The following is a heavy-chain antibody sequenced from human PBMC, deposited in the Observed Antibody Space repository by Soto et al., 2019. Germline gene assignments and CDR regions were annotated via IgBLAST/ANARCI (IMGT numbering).Heavy chain of an antibody. CDR1: GFTFSRFG. V-gene: IGHV3-30*03. J-gene: IGHJ1*01. D-gene: IGHD2-21*02. Sequence: GGSLRLSCEVSGFTFSRFGMHWVRQAPGKGLEWVAHVSYDGINRNYADSVSGRFTVSRDDSKNTLYLQMHSLRPEDTALYYCAREEHIVVVTAIPAEYFQRWGQGT. CDR3: AREEHIVVVTAIPAEYFQR. CDR2: VSYDGINR.